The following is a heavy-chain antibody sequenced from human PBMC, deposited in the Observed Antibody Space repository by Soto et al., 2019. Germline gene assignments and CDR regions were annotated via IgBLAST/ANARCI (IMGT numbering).Heavy chain of an antibody. CDR2: ISGSGGST. CDR1: GFTFSSYA. Sequence: GSLRLSCAASGFTFSSYAMSWVRQAPGKGLEWVSAISGSGGSTYYADSVKGRFTISRDNSKNTLYLQMNSLRAEDTAVYYCAKVVVATIWPYYFDYWGQGTLVTVSS. D-gene: IGHD5-12*01. CDR3: AKVVVATIWPYYFDY. V-gene: IGHV3-23*01. J-gene: IGHJ4*02.